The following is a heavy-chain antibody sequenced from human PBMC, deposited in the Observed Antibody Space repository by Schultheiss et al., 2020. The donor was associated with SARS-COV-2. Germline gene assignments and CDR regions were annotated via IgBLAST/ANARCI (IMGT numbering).Heavy chain of an antibody. J-gene: IGHJ6*02. CDR3: AREYGLGYYYYGMDV. D-gene: IGHD3-16*01. V-gene: IGHV3-33*08. CDR1: GFTFSNAW. CDR2: IWYDESNK. Sequence: GGSLRLSCAASGFTFSNAWMSWVRQAPGKGLEWVAGIWYDESNKYYADSVKGRFTISRDNAKNSLYLQMNSLRAEDTAVYYCAREYGLGYYYYGMDVWGQGTTVTVSS.